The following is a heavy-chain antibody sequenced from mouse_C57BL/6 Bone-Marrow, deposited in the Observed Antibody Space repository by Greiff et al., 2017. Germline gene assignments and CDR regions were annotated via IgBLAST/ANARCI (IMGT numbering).Heavy chain of an antibody. CDR3: ARWNYYGSTIDY. CDR2: INPSNGGT. J-gene: IGHJ2*01. V-gene: IGHV1-53*01. D-gene: IGHD1-1*01. Sequence: QVQLQQPGTELVKPGASVKLSCKASGYTFTSYWMHWVKQRPGQGLEWIGNINPSNGGTNYNEKFKSKATLTVDKSSSTAYMQLSSLTSEDSAVYCCARWNYYGSTIDYWGQGTTLTVSS. CDR1: GYTFTSYW.